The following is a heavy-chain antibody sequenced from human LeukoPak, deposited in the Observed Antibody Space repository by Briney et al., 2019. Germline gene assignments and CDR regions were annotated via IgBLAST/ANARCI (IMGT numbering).Heavy chain of an antibody. CDR1: GGSISSYY. CDR3: ARDSWYYYDSSGYQRGAFDI. Sequence: PSETLSLTCTVSGGSISSYYWSWIRQPPGKGLEWIGYIYYSGSTNYNPSLKSRATISVDTSKNQFSLKLSSVTAADTAVYYCARDSWYYYDSSGYQRGAFDIWGQGTMVTVSS. V-gene: IGHV4-59*01. D-gene: IGHD3-22*01. CDR2: IYYSGST. J-gene: IGHJ3*02.